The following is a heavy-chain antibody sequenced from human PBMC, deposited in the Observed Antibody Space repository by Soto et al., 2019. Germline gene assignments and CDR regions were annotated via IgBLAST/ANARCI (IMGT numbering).Heavy chain of an antibody. J-gene: IGHJ5*02. V-gene: IGHV3-66*01. D-gene: IGHD3-22*01. CDR1: GFTVSSNY. CDR2: IYSGGST. Sequence: PGGSLRLSCAASGFTVSSNYMSWVRQAPGKGLEWVSVIYSGGSTYYADSVKGRFTISRDNSKNTLYLQMNSLRAEDTAVYYCAGGYYDSSGYSFDPWGQGTLVTVSS. CDR3: AGGYYDSSGYSFDP.